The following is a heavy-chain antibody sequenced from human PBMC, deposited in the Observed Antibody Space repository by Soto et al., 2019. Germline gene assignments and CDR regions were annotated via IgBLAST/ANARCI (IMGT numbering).Heavy chain of an antibody. J-gene: IGHJ4*02. Sequence: ASVKVSCKASGYTFTGYYMHWVRQAPGQGLEWMGWINPNSGGTNYAQKVQGRVTMTRDTSISTAYMELSRLRSDDTAVYYCARQPKYSSSSPHFDYWGQGTLVTVSS. D-gene: IGHD6-6*01. V-gene: IGHV1-2*02. CDR2: INPNSGGT. CDR1: GYTFTGYY. CDR3: ARQPKYSSSSPHFDY.